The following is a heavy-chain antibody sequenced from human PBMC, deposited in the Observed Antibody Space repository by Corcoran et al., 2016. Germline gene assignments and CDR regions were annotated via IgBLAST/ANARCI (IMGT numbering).Heavy chain of an antibody. CDR2: IYPGDSDT. J-gene: IGHJ4*02. V-gene: IGHV5-51*01. CDR1: GYTFTSYW. CDR3: ARQGRGYSSCFDY. Sequence: EVQLVQSGAEVKKPGESLKISCKGSGYTFTSYWIGWVRQMPGKGLEWMGIIYPGDSDTRYSPSFQGQVSISADKSITTAYLQWSSLKASDTAMYYGARQGRGYSSCFDYWGQGTLVTVSS. D-gene: IGHD6-6*01.